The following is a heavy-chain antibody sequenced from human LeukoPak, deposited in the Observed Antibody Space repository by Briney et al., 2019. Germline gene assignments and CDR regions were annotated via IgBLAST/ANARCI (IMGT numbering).Heavy chain of an antibody. Sequence: GQSLRLSCTTSGFIFGDYNMNWVRQAPGKGLEWVGYIRAKIHDGTTDFAASVKGRFTTSRDDSKSIAYLQMTSLKSEDTAVYYCSRGQKDPYGPEFDYWGQGTLVTVSS. CDR1: GFIFGDYN. CDR2: IRAKIHDGTT. J-gene: IGHJ4*02. CDR3: SRGQKDPYGPEFDY. V-gene: IGHV3-49*04. D-gene: IGHD3-10*01.